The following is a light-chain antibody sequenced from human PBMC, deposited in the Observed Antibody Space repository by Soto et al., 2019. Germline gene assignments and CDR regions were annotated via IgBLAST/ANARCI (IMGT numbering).Light chain of an antibody. CDR3: CSYAGSSTFGV. CDR2: EVS. Sequence: QSALTQPASVSGSPGQSITISCTGTSSDVGSYNLVSWYQQDPGKAPKLMIYEVSKRLSGVSNRFSGSKSGNTASLTISGLQAEDEADYYCCSYAGSSTFGVFGGGTKVTVL. V-gene: IGLV2-23*02. CDR1: SSDVGSYNL. J-gene: IGLJ2*01.